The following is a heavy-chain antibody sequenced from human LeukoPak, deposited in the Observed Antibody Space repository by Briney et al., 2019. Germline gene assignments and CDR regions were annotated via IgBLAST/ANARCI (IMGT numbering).Heavy chain of an antibody. CDR1: GYTFTSCG. V-gene: IGHV1-18*01. Sequence: ASVKVSCKASGYTFTSCGISWVRQAPGQGLEWMGWISAYNGNTNYAQKLQGRVTMTTDTSTSTAYMELRSLRSDGTAVYYCASGHKDYYDSSGYFDYWGQGTLVTVSS. D-gene: IGHD3-22*01. CDR3: ASGHKDYYDSSGYFDY. CDR2: ISAYNGNT. J-gene: IGHJ4*02.